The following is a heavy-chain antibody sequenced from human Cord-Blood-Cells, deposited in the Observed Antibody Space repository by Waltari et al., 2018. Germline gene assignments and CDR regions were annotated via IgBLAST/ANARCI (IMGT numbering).Heavy chain of an antibody. D-gene: IGHD5-12*01. V-gene: IGHV1-69*06. Sequence: QVQLVQSGAEVKQPGSSVQLSCKAAGGTFRSYAISWVRQAPGQGLEWMGGIIPIFGTANYAQKFQGRVTITADKSTSTAYMELSSLRSEDTAVYYCAFDLVATIQQMAWGQGTLVTVSS. CDR1: GGTFRSYA. J-gene: IGHJ4*02. CDR2: IIPIFGTA. CDR3: AFDLVATIQQMA.